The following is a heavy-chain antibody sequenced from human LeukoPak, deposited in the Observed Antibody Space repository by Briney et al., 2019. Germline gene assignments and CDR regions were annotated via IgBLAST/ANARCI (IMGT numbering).Heavy chain of an antibody. D-gene: IGHD2-2*01. V-gene: IGHV3-73*01. CDR2: IRSKANSYAT. CDR3: TSDLGCSSTSRQSPY. Sequence: PGGSLRLSCAASGFTFSGSAMHWVRQASGKGLEWVGRIRSKANSYATAYAASVKGRFTISRDDSKNTAYLQMNSLKTEDTAVYYCTSDLGCSSTSRQSPYWGQGTLVTVSS. J-gene: IGHJ4*02. CDR1: GFTFSGSA.